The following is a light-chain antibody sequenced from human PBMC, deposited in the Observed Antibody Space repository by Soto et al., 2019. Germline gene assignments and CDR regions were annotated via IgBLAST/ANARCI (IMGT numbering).Light chain of an antibody. CDR3: QQGGNWPLT. V-gene: IGKV3-11*01. CDR1: QTVTNH. Sequence: PGGRATLSCRASQTVTNHLAWYQQKAGQAPRLLIYDASSRASGIPARFSGSGSGTDFTLTISSLEPEDFAVYYCQQGGNWPLTFGQGTRLEIK. CDR2: DAS. J-gene: IGKJ5*01.